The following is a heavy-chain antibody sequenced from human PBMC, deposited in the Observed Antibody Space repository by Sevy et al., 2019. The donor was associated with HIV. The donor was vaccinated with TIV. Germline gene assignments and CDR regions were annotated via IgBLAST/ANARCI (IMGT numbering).Heavy chain of an antibody. CDR1: GYTFTGYY. CDR2: INPNSGGT. Sequence: ASVKVSCKASGYTFTGYYMHWVRQAPGQGLEWMGWINPNSGGTNYAQKFQGRVTMTRDTSISTAYMELSRLRSDDTAVYYCARGNEGYCSSTSCPNWFDSWGQGTLVTVSS. CDR3: ARGNEGYCSSTSCPNWFDS. V-gene: IGHV1-2*02. J-gene: IGHJ5*01. D-gene: IGHD2-2*01.